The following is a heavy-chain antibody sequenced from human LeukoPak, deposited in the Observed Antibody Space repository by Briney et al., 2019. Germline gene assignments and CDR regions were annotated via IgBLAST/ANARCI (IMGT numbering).Heavy chain of an antibody. CDR3: AKGWRRYFDL. J-gene: IGHJ2*01. D-gene: IGHD2-15*01. CDR2: IRYDAGNK. V-gene: IGHV3-30*02. Sequence: GGSLRLSCAASGFYFSNYAMHWVRQAPGKGLEWLAYIRYDAGNKYYADSVKGRFTISRDNSKNTVYLEMSDLRAEDTAVYYCAKGWRRYFDLWGRGTVVTVSS. CDR1: GFYFSNYA.